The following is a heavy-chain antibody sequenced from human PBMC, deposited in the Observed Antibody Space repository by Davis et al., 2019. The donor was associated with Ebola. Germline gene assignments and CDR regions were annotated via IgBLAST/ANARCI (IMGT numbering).Heavy chain of an antibody. D-gene: IGHD6-19*01. CDR2: IYHSGST. Sequence: PSETLSLTCTVSGYSISSGYYWGWIRQPPGKGLEWIGSIYHSGSTYYNPSLKSRVTISVDTSKNQFSLKLSSVTAADTAVYYCAKVAVAGTESDYWGQGTLVTVSS. V-gene: IGHV4-38-2*02. J-gene: IGHJ4*02. CDR3: AKVAVAGTESDY. CDR1: GYSISSGYY.